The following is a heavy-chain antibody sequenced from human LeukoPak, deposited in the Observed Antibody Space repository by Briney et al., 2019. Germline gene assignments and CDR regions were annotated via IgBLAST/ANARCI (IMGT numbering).Heavy chain of an antibody. CDR1: RFTFSSYA. CDR3: AKGEVRAAAGTGFDY. Sequence: GGSLRLSCAASRFTFSSYAMSRVRQAPGKGLEWVSAISGSGGSTYYADSVKGRFTISRDNSKNTLYLQMNSLRAEDTAVYHCAKGEVRAAAGTGFDYWGQGTLVTVSS. J-gene: IGHJ4*02. D-gene: IGHD6-13*01. CDR2: ISGSGGST. V-gene: IGHV3-23*01.